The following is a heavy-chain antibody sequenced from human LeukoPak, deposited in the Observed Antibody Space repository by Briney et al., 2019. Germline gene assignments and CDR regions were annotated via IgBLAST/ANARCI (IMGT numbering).Heavy chain of an antibody. D-gene: IGHD3-22*01. CDR3: AKDRDPYYDSSGYYTL. CDR2: ISWNSGSI. V-gene: IGHV3-9*01. J-gene: IGHJ4*02. CDR1: GFTFDDYA. Sequence: PGGSLRLSCAASGFTFDDYAMHWVRQAPGKGLEWVSGISWNSGSIGYADSVKGRFTISRDNAKNSLYLQMNSLRAEDTALYYCAKDRDPYYDSSGYYTLWGQGTLVTVSS.